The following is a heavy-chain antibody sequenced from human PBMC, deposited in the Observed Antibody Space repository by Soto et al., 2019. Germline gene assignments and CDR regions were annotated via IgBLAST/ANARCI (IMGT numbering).Heavy chain of an antibody. D-gene: IGHD6-19*01. J-gene: IGHJ4*02. CDR2: IIPIIGTT. CDR1: GGTFSSYA. V-gene: IGHV1-69*05. CDR3: ASSYSSGWQAFDY. Sequence: ASVKVSCKASGGTFSSYAISWVRQAPGQGLEWMGWIIPIIGTTKYAQKFQGRVTITRDTSASTAYMELSSLRSEDTAVYYCASSYSSGWQAFDYWGQGTLVTVS.